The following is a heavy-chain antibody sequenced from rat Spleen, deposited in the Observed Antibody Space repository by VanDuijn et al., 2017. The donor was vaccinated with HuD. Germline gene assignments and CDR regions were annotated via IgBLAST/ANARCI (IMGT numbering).Heavy chain of an antibody. CDR2: IWDDETT. D-gene: IGHD1-12*03. V-gene: IGHV2-1*01. CDR1: GFSLTDNS. Sequence: QVQLKESGPGLVQPSQTLSLTCTVSGFSLTDNSVHWVRQPPGKGLECMGGIWDDETTDYNPALKSRLSISRDTSKSQVFLRMDSLQTDDTAIYFCSCDGYYWGQGVMVTVSS. J-gene: IGHJ2*01. CDR3: SCDGYY.